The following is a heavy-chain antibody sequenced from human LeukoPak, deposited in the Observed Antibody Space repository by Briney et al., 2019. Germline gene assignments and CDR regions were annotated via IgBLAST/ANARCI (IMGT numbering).Heavy chain of an antibody. J-gene: IGHJ4*02. Sequence: GGSLRLSCAASGFTFSTYWMSWVRQAPGKGLEWVSGISGSGGSTYYADSVKGRFTISRDNSKNTLYLQMNSLRAEDTAVYYCAKTTYYDFRSDYPEYYFDYWGQGTLVTVSS. CDR1: GFTFSTYW. CDR2: ISGSGGST. D-gene: IGHD3-3*01. V-gene: IGHV3-23*01. CDR3: AKTTYYDFRSDYPEYYFDY.